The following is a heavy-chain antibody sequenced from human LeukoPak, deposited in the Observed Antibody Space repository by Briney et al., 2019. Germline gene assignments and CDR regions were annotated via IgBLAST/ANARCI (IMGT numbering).Heavy chain of an antibody. CDR2: INQDGSET. V-gene: IGHV3-7*02. D-gene: IGHD3-22*01. J-gene: IGHJ1*01. Sequence: GGSLRLSCTASGFSFSVYWMTWVRQTPGKGLEWVANINQDGSETYYVDSVKGRFTISRDNSENTLYLQMNSLRAEDTAVYYCARGPGDDSSGYSVEYFQHWGQGTLVTVSS. CDR1: GFSFSVYW. CDR3: ARGPGDDSSGYSVEYFQH.